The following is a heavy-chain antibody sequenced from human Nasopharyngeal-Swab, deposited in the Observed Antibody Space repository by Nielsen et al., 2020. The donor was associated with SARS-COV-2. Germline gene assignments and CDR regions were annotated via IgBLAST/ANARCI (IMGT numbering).Heavy chain of an antibody. D-gene: IGHD4-17*01. Sequence: SGPTLVKPTQALTLTCTFSGFSLSTSGMCVSWIRQPPGKALEWLARIDWDDDKYYSTSLKTRLTISKDTSKNQVVLTMTNMDPVDTATYYCARIMVPTVTTDYWGQGTLVTVSS. CDR2: IDWDDDK. V-gene: IGHV2-70*11. CDR1: GFSLSTSGMC. CDR3: ARIMVPTVTTDY. J-gene: IGHJ4*02.